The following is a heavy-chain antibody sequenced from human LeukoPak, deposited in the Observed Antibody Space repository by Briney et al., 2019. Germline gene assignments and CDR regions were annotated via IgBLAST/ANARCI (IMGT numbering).Heavy chain of an antibody. J-gene: IGHJ3*01. D-gene: IGHD1-14*01. CDR2: ISGDGHAI. V-gene: IGHV3-48*03. CDR3: AREKPPAKGDAVDV. CDR1: GFTFSSYE. Sequence: GGTLRLSCAASGFTFSSYEMNWVRQAPGKGLEWLSYISGDGHAIQYAASVKGRFTISRDNDQNSMYLQMNSLTAEDTGVYYCAREKPPAKGDAVDVWGQGTVVTVSS.